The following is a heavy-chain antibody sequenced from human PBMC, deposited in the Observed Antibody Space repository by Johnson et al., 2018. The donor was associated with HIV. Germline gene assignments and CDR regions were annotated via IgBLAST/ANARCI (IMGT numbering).Heavy chain of an antibody. J-gene: IGHJ3*02. CDR2: LSYDGINK. Sequence: QVQLVESGGGVVQPGRSLRLSCAASGFTFSTYAIHWVRQATGKGLEWLALLSYDGINKYYADSVKGRFSISRDNSRNTLYLQMNSRRAEDTAVYYCAREGWALIWGQGTMVTVSS. D-gene: IGHD1-26*01. CDR3: AREGWALI. V-gene: IGHV3-30-3*01. CDR1: GFTFSTYA.